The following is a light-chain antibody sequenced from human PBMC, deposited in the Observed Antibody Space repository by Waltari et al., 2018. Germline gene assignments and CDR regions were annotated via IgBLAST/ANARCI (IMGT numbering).Light chain of an antibody. Sequence: DVQMTQSPSSLSASVGDRVTITCRASHGISDYLAWDQQKPVKRHKLLVSGASALQSAVPSRFSGSGSGTAFTITISSLQPEDVATYYCQKYDSDLFTFGPGTRVDIK. J-gene: IGKJ3*01. CDR3: QKYDSDLFT. CDR2: GAS. CDR1: HGISDY. V-gene: IGKV1-27*01.